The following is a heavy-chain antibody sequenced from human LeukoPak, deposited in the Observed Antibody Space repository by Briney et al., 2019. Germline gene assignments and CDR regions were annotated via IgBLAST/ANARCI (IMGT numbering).Heavy chain of an antibody. CDR3: ARDFGQQEGYFDY. J-gene: IGHJ4*02. V-gene: IGHV1-46*01. D-gene: IGHD6-13*01. CDR1: GYTFTGYY. Sequence: ASVKVSCKASGYTFTGYYMHRVRQAPGQGLEWMGIINPSGGSASYAQKFQGRVTMTRDTSTSTVYMELSSLRSEDTAVYYCARDFGQQEGYFDYWGQGTLVTVSS. CDR2: INPSGGSA.